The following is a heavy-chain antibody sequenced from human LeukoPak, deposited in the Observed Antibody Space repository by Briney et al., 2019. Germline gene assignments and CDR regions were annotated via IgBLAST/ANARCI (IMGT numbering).Heavy chain of an antibody. Sequence: TASETLSLTCAVYGGSFSGYYWSWLRQPPGKGLEWIGEINHSGSTNYNPSLKSRVTISVDTSKNQFSPKLSSVTAADTAVYYCARVYSSSWYLGDYFDYWGQGTLVTVSS. V-gene: IGHV4-34*01. D-gene: IGHD6-13*01. CDR1: GGSFSGYY. CDR3: ARVYSSSWYLGDYFDY. CDR2: INHSGST. J-gene: IGHJ4*02.